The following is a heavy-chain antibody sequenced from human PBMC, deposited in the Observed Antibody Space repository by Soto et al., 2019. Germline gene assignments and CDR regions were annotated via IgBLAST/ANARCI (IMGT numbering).Heavy chain of an antibody. D-gene: IGHD6-13*01. CDR2: ISGSGGST. CDR3: AKDQAALYGFDY. J-gene: IGHJ4*02. CDR1: GFTFSSYA. V-gene: IGHV3-23*01. Sequence: GWSLRLSCAASGFTFSSYAMSWVRQAPGKGLEWVSAISGSGGSTYYAGSVKGRFTISRDNSKNTLYLQMNSLRAEATAVYYCAKDQAALYGFDYWGQGTLVTVSS.